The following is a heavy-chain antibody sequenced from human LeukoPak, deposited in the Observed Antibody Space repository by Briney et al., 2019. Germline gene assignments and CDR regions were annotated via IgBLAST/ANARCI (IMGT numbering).Heavy chain of an antibody. V-gene: IGHV1-3*03. CDR2: INAGNGNT. Sequence: ASVKVSCKASGYTFTSYAMHWVRQAPGQRLEWMGWINAGNGNTKYSQEFQGRVTITRDTSASTAYMELSSLRSEDMAVYYCARGPGFASTDTAMEDYYYYMDVWGKGTTVTVSS. CDR3: ARGPGFASTDTAMEDYYYYMDV. CDR1: GYTFTSYA. J-gene: IGHJ6*03. D-gene: IGHD5-18*01.